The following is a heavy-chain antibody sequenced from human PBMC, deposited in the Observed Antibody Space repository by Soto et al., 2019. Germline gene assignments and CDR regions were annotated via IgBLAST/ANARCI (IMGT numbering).Heavy chain of an antibody. CDR2: IYPGDSDT. CDR1: GYSFTSYW. V-gene: IGHV5-51*01. Sequence: GESLKISCKGSGYSFTSYWIGWVRQMPGKGLEWMGIIYPGDSDTRYSPSFQGQVTISADKSISTAYLQWSSLKASDTAMYYCARRVSDFDWSEEAFDIWSQGTMVTVS. J-gene: IGHJ3*02. CDR3: ARRVSDFDWSEEAFDI. D-gene: IGHD3-9*01.